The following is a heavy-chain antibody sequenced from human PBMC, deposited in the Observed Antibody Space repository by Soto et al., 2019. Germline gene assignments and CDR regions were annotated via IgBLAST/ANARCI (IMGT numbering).Heavy chain of an antibody. V-gene: IGHV4-61*01. CDR3: ARALYGSGVLDV. D-gene: IGHD3-10*01. CDR2: IYYSGST. Sequence: SETLSLTCTVSGGSVSSGSYYWSWIRQPPGKGLEWIGYIYYSGSTNYNPSLKSRVTLSVDTSQNQFSLKLGSVTPADTAVYFCARALYGSGVLDVWGQGTTVTVSS. J-gene: IGHJ6*02. CDR1: GGSVSSGSYY.